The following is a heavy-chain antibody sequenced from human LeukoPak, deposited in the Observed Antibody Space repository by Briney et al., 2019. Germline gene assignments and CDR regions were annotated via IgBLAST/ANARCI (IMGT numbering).Heavy chain of an antibody. Sequence: SVKVSCKASGGTFSSYAISWVRQAPGQGLEWMGRIIPIFGIANYAQKFQGRVTITADKSTSAAYMELSSLRSEDTAVYYCARDGDGYPSGNWFDPWGQGTLVTVSS. D-gene: IGHD5-24*01. CDR3: ARDGDGYPSGNWFDP. CDR2: IIPIFGIA. CDR1: GGTFSSYA. J-gene: IGHJ5*02. V-gene: IGHV1-69*04.